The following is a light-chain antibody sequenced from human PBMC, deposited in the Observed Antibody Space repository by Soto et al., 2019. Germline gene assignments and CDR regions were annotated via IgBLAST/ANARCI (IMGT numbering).Light chain of an antibody. CDR2: KAS. V-gene: IGKV1-5*03. J-gene: IGKJ2*01. Sequence: DIQMTQSPSTLSASVGDRVTITCRASQSISSWLAWYQQKPGKAPKLLIYKASSLESGVPSRFSGSGCGTEFTLTISSLQPDDFATYYCQQYNIYSTCGQGTKLEIK. CDR3: QQYNIYST. CDR1: QSISSW.